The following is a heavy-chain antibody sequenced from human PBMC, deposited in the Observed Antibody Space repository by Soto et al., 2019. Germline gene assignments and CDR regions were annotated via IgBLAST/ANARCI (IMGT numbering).Heavy chain of an antibody. Sequence: VRQAPGQGLEWMGWISAYNGNTNYAQKLQGRVTMTTDTSTSTAYMELRSLRVEDTALYYCARDDDYDDNGLDHWGQGTLVTV. CDR2: ISAYNGNT. D-gene: IGHD3-16*01. CDR3: ARDDDYDDNGLDH. V-gene: IGHV1-18*01. J-gene: IGHJ5*02.